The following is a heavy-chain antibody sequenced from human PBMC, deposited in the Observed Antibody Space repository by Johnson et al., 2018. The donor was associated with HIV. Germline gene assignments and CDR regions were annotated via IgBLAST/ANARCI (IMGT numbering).Heavy chain of an antibody. D-gene: IGHD6-19*01. CDR1: GFSFSNYW. J-gene: IGHJ3*02. CDR3: VKDSETSSAPLDGAFDI. CDR2: ISPDESKT. Sequence: VQLVESGGDLVQPGGSLRLSCVASGFSFSNYWMHWVRPAPGKGPVWVSRISPDESKTDYADSVKGRFTLSRDNSRNTLYLQMNNLRSEDTAIYYCVKDSETSSAPLDGAFDIWGQGTTVTVSS. V-gene: IGHV3-74*01.